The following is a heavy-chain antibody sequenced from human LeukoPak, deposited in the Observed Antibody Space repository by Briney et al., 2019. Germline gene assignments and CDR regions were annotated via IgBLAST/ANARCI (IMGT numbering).Heavy chain of an antibody. Sequence: SETLSLTCTASGGSFGTYSWSWIRQSPGKGLEWIGYIYVTGTRYNPYLQSRVTISIDRSRNQFFLKMSSVTAADTAVYYCARHIGGGIEDMDVWGKGTKVIVSS. CDR2: IYVTGT. V-gene: IGHV4-59*08. J-gene: IGHJ6*03. CDR1: GGSFGTYS. D-gene: IGHD3-16*02. CDR3: ARHIGGGIEDMDV.